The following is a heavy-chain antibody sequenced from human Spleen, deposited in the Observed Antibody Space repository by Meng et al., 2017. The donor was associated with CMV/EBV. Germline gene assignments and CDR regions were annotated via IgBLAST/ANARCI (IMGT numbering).Heavy chain of an antibody. D-gene: IGHD2-2*02. Sequence: GESLKISCAASGFTFSSYWMHWVRQAPGKGLVWVSRINSDGSSTSYADSVKGRFTISRDSSKNTLYLQMSSLRPEDTAVYYCARDLQLLYNTGPFDYWGQGTLVTVSS. V-gene: IGHV3-74*01. CDR3: ARDLQLLYNTGPFDY. CDR2: INSDGSST. CDR1: GFTFSSYW. J-gene: IGHJ4*02.